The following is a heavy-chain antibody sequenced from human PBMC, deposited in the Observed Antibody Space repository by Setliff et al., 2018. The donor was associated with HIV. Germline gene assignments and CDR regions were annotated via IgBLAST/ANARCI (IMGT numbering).Heavy chain of an antibody. CDR1: GGSISSGGYY. V-gene: IGHV3-11*05. J-gene: IGHJ4*02. Sequence: LSLTCTVSGGSISSGGYYWSWIRQHPGKGLEWISFISSGRIYTNYADSVKGRFTISRDDAKNSLYLEMNSLRVEDTAVYYCARVGLWSHYSPDYWGQGTLVTVSS. CDR2: ISSGRIYT. CDR3: ARVGLWSHYSPDY. D-gene: IGHD3-3*01.